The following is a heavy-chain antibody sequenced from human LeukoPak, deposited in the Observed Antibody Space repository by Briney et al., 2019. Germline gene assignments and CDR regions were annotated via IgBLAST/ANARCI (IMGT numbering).Heavy chain of an antibody. CDR3: ARGAGLAVSWSGSQFDY. Sequence: SETLSPTCTVSGGSISSGGYYWSWIRQHPGKGLEWIGYIYYSGSTYYNPYLKSRVTISVDTSKNQFSLKLSSVTAADTAVYYCARGAGLAVSWSGSQFDYWGQGTLVTVSS. CDR1: GGSISSGGYY. V-gene: IGHV4-31*03. D-gene: IGHD3-3*01. CDR2: IYYSGST. J-gene: IGHJ4*02.